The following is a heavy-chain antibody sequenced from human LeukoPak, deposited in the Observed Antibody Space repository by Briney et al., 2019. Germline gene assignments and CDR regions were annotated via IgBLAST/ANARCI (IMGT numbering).Heavy chain of an antibody. D-gene: IGHD5-12*01. J-gene: IGHJ5*02. CDR2: IYYGGST. V-gene: IGHV4-30-4*01. CDR3: ARVSGYSGYASFDP. Sequence: SETLSLTCTVSSGSISSGDYYWSWIRQPPGKGLEWIGYIYYGGSTYYNPSLKGRVTISVDTSKNQFSLKLSSVTAADTAVYYCARVSGYSGYASFDPWGQGTLVTVSS. CDR1: SGSISSGDYY.